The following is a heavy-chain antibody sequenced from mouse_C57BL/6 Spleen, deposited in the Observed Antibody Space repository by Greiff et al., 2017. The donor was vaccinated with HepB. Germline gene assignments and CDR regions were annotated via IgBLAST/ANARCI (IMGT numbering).Heavy chain of an antibody. V-gene: IGHV3-6*01. CDR3: ARESLQRGDYFDY. Sequence: DVQLQQSGPGLVKPSQSLSLSCSVSGYSFTSCYFCYWNRQVPRDQLEWMGYISYDGSTNYNPSLKNRISITRDTSTNQFCLKLNCGTTEDTASYDCARESLQRGDYFDYWGQGTTLTVSS. J-gene: IGHJ2*01. CDR2: ISYDGST. CDR1: GYSFTSCYF.